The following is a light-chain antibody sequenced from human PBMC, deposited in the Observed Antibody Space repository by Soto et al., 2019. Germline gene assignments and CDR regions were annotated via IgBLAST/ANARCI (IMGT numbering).Light chain of an antibody. J-gene: IGKJ1*01. CDR2: GAS. CDR1: QSVSID. V-gene: IGKV3-15*01. CDR3: QQYNNWPRT. Sequence: EIVMTQSPATLSVSPGERATLSCRASQSVSIDLAWYQQKPGQAPRLLIYGASTRATGIPARFSGSGSGTEFSLTISSLQSEDVAVYYCQQYNNWPRTFGQGTKVDIK.